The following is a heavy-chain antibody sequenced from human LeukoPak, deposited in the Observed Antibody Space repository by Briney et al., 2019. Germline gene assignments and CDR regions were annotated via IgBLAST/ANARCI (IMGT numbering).Heavy chain of an antibody. CDR1: GYTFTGYY. D-gene: IGHD2-8*01. CDR3: ARVMVEMATIYYFDY. Sequence: ASVKVSCKASGYTFTGYYMHWVRQARGQGLEWMGWISAYNGNTNYAQKLQGRVTMTTDTSTSTAYMELRSLRSDDTAVYYCARVMVEMATIYYFDYWGQGTLVTVSS. J-gene: IGHJ4*02. V-gene: IGHV1-18*04. CDR2: ISAYNGNT.